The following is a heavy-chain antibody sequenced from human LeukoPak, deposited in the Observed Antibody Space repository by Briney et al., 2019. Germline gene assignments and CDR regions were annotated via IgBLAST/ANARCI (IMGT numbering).Heavy chain of an antibody. J-gene: IGHJ4*02. V-gene: IGHV4-34*01. CDR1: GGSFSGCY. D-gene: IGHD1-26*01. CDR3: ARGLKWDYVETRLWNY. CDR2: INHSGST. Sequence: SETLSLTCAVYGGSFSGCYWSWIRQPPGKGLEWIGEINHSGSTNYNPSLKSRVTISVDTSKQQFSLELSSVTAADTAVYYCARGLKWDYVETRLWNYWGQGTLVTVSS.